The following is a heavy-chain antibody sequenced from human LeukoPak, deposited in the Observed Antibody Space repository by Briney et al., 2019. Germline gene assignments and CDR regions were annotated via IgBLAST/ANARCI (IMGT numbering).Heavy chain of an antibody. CDR3: ARLTNWFDL. CDR1: GGSVSNDMYY. V-gene: IGHV4-61*01. CDR2: IYYNGRT. J-gene: IGHJ5*02. Sequence: SETLSLTCTVSGGSVSNDMYYWSWIRQSPGMGLEWIAYIYYNGRTNYNPSLRSRLTTSVDTSKNQFSLRVSSVTAADTAIYYCARLTNWFDLWGQGTPVTVSS.